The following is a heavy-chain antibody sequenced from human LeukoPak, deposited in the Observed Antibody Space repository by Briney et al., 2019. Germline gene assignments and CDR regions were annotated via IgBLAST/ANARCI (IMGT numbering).Heavy chain of an antibody. CDR3: ARAQDYCSGSTCYGYFQY. CDR2: IGTGGDT. D-gene: IGHD2-15*01. J-gene: IGHJ1*01. CDR1: GFAFSSYV. V-gene: IGHV3-47*02. Sequence: GGSLRLSCAASGFAFSSYVLHWVRRAPGKGPEWVSAIGTGGDTYYADSVMGRFTISSDNSKNTLYLQMNSLKAEDTAIYYCARAQDYCSGSTCYGYFQYWGQGTLVTVSS.